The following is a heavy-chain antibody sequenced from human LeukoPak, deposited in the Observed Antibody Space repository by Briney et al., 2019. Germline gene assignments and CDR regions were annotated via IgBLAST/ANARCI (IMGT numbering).Heavy chain of an antibody. V-gene: IGHV4-59*01. CDR1: GFTFSSYA. Sequence: PGGSLRLSCAASGFTFSSYAMSWLRQPPGKGLEWIGYTSDSGSSYYNPSLKSRVTISVDTSKNQFSLKLSAVTAADTAVYYCARDRYVAYAFDIWGQGTMVTVSS. J-gene: IGHJ3*02. CDR3: ARDRYVAYAFDI. CDR2: TSDSGSS. D-gene: IGHD5-12*01.